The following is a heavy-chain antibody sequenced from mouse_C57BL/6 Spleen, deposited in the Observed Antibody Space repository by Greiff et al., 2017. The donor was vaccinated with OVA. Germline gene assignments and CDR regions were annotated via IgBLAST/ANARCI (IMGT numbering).Heavy chain of an antibody. CDR2: IHPSDSDT. D-gene: IGHD1-1*01. V-gene: IGHV1-74*01. Sequence: VQLQQSGAELVKPGASVKVSCKASGYTFTSYWMHWVKQRPGQGLEWIGRIHPSDSDTNYNQKFKGKATLTVDKSSSTAYMQLSSLTSEDSAVYYCATHILYGSSYVGYFDVWGTGTTVTVSS. CDR3: ATHILYGSSYVGYFDV. J-gene: IGHJ1*03. CDR1: GYTFTSYW.